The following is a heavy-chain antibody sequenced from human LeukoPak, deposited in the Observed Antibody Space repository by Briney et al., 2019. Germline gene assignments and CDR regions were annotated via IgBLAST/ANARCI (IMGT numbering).Heavy chain of an antibody. CDR3: ARQLGYCSSTSCYADKVDY. Sequence: PSETLSLTCTVSGASISSNSYYWGWIRQPPGKGLEWIGSIYYSGSTYYSPSLKSRVTISVDTSKNQFSLKLSSVTAADTAVYYCARQLGYCSSTSCYADKVDYWGQGTLVTVSS. CDR1: GASISSNSYY. J-gene: IGHJ4*02. V-gene: IGHV4-39*01. CDR2: IYYSGST. D-gene: IGHD2-2*01.